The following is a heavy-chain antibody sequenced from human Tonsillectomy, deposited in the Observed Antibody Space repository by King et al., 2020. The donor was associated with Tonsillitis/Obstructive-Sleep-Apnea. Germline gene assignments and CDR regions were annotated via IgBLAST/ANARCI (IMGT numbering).Heavy chain of an antibody. V-gene: IGHV1-2*02. CDR2: INPTSGGT. CDR3: VREVNKWFDP. Sequence: VQLVESGAEVKKPGASVKVSCKASGYTFAGYYMHWVRQAPGQGLEWMGYINPTSGGTNYAQKFQGRVTMTRDTSISTAYMELSSLRSDDTAVYYCVREVNKWFDPWGQGTLVTVSS. CDR1: GYTFAGYY. J-gene: IGHJ5*02.